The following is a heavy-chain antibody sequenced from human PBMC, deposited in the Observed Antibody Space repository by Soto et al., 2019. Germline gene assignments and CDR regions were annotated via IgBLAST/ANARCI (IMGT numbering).Heavy chain of an antibody. Sequence: GGSLRLSCAASGFTFSSYAMSWVRQAPGKGLEWVSYISSSGSTIYYADSVKGRFTISRDNAKNSLYLQMNSLRAEDTAVYYCASLSDYGDYLDYWGQGTLVTVSS. D-gene: IGHD4-17*01. V-gene: IGHV3-48*04. CDR1: GFTFSSYA. CDR3: ASLSDYGDYLDY. J-gene: IGHJ4*02. CDR2: ISSSGSTI.